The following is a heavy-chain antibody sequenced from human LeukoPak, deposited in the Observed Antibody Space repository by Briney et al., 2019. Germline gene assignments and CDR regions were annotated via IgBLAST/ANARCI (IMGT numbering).Heavy chain of an antibody. CDR2: IYYSGSP. V-gene: IGHV4-31*03. J-gene: IGHJ5*02. D-gene: IGHD2-21*02. Sequence: PSQTLSLTCTVSGGSISSGGYYWSWIRQHPGKGLEWIGYIYYSGSPYYHPSLKSRVTISLDTSKNQFSLKLSSVTAADTAVYYWARVAYWGGDCYPRFAPGGQGPLVTVSS. CDR1: GGSISSGGYY. CDR3: ARVAYWGGDCYPRFAP.